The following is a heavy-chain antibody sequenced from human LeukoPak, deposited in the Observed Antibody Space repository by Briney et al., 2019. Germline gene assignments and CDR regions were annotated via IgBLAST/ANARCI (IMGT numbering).Heavy chain of an antibody. CDR1: GGSISSSSYY. Sequence: SEPLSLTCTVSGGSISSSSYYWRWIRQPSGRGLEWNGSLYYRGSPYYNPSLKSRVPIPVDTSKIQFSLKLSSVTAAGTAVYYCVRDGTFGVVMANYYYYMDVWGKGTTVTVSS. CDR3: VRDGTFGVVMANYYYYMDV. J-gene: IGHJ6*03. D-gene: IGHD3-3*01. CDR2: LYYRGSP. V-gene: IGHV4-39*07.